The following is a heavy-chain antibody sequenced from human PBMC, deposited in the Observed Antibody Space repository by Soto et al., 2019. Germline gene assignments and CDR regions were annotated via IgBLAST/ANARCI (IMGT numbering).Heavy chain of an antibody. J-gene: IGHJ5*02. Sequence: PSETLSLTCTVSGGSINSGDYSWTWIRQPPGKGLEWIGYIYHTGTTYYNMSLKSRVTISVDRSKNQFSLKLSSVTAADTAVYYCARGINDDDSSGDSWFDPWGQGTLVPVSS. V-gene: IGHV4-30-2*01. CDR1: GGSINSGDYS. CDR3: ARGINDDDSSGDSWFDP. D-gene: IGHD3-22*01. CDR2: IYHTGTT.